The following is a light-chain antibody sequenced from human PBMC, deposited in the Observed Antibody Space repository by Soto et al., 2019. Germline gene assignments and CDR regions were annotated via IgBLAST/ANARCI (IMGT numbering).Light chain of an antibody. Sequence: QTVVTQSPSASASLGASVKLTCTLSSGHSDFAIAWHQQQPEKGPRYLMKLDSDGSHSKGDGISDRFSGSSSGAERYLTISSLQSEDEADYYCQTWGSGIVVFGGGTKVTVL. CDR1: SGHSDFA. CDR3: QTWGSGIVV. CDR2: LDSDGSH. J-gene: IGLJ2*01. V-gene: IGLV4-69*01.